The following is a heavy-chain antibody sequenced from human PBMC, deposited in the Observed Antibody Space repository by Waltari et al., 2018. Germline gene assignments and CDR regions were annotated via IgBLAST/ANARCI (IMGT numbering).Heavy chain of an antibody. D-gene: IGHD3-9*01. J-gene: IGHJ6*02. CDR2: ISSDGKKY. CDR1: GITFTKYG. CDR3: GKDRDQTILRPFYYGMDV. Sequence: QVQLVEAGGGMVRPGTSLRLSCAVSGITFTKYGMHWVRQAPGEGLEWVAVISSDGKKYEYGDSVKGRFTVSRDSFRNTLYLEMSSLRAEDTAVYYCGKDRDQTILRPFYYGMDVWGHGTTVIVSS. V-gene: IGHV3-30*18.